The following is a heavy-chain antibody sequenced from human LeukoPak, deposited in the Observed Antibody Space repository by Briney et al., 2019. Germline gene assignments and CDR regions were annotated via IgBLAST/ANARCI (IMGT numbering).Heavy chain of an antibody. CDR1: RGSISSYY. J-gene: IGHJ4*02. Sequence: SETLSLTCTVSRGSISSYYWSWIRQPPGKGLEWIGYIYYSGSTNYNPSLKSRVTISVDTSKNQFSLKLSSVTAADTAVYYCARWSGWNDPYYFDYWGQGTLVTVSS. CDR2: IYYSGST. D-gene: IGHD1-1*01. CDR3: ARWSGWNDPYYFDY. V-gene: IGHV4-59*08.